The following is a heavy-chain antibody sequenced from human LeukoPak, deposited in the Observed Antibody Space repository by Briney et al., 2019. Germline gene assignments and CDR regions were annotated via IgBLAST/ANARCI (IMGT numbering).Heavy chain of an antibody. V-gene: IGHV4-39*01. CDR2: IYYSGST. Sequence: SETLSLTCTVSGGSISSSSYYWGWIRQPPGKGLEWIESIYYSGSTYYNPSLKSRVTISVDTSKNQFSLKLSSVTAADTAVYYCARHYYDSSGYYNWFDPWGQGTLVTVSS. D-gene: IGHD3-22*01. J-gene: IGHJ5*02. CDR1: GGSISSSSYY. CDR3: ARHYYDSSGYYNWFDP.